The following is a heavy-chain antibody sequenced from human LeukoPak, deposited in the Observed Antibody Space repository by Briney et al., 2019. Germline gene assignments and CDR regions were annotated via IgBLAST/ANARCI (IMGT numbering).Heavy chain of an antibody. J-gene: IGHJ6*02. V-gene: IGHV1-69*01. CDR1: EGTFSSYA. CDR2: IIPMLGTA. Sequence: ASVTVSCKASEGTFSSYAISWVRQAPGQGLEWMGQIIPMLGTASYAQRFQGRVTLTADESTSTAYMELSSLRSEDTAVYYCARGRRVRGANYSYYYVMDVWGQGTTVIVS. D-gene: IGHD3-10*01. CDR3: ARGRRVRGANYSYYYVMDV.